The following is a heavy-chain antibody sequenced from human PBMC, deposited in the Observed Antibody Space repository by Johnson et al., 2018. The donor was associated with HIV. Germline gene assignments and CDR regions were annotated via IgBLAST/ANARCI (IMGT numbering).Heavy chain of an antibody. CDR1: GFTFSSYW. J-gene: IGHJ3*02. CDR3: ARDPTTHNSRLTGDFGAFDI. V-gene: IGHV3-20*04. D-gene: IGHD7-27*01. Sequence: VQLVESGGGLVQPGGSLRLSCAASGFTFSSYWMHWVRQAPGKGLEWVSGINWNGGSTGYADSVKGRFTISRDNAKNSLYLQMNSLRAEDTALYYCARDPTTHNSRLTGDFGAFDIWGQGTMVTVSS. CDR2: INWNGGST.